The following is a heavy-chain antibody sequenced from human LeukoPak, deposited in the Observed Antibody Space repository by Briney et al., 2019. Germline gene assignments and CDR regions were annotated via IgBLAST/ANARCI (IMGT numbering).Heavy chain of an antibody. CDR2: ISGSGGST. CDR3: AKGRSSSWKSLDY. D-gene: IGHD6-13*01. Sequence: GGSLRLSCAASGFTFSSYAMSWVRQAPGKGLEWVSAISGSGGSTYYADSVKGRFTISRDNSKNTLYLQMNSLRAEATAVYYCAKGRSSSWKSLDYWGQGTLVTVSS. CDR1: GFTFSSYA. V-gene: IGHV3-23*01. J-gene: IGHJ4*02.